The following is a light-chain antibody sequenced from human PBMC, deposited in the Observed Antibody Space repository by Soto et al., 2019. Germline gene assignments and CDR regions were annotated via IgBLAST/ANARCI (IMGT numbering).Light chain of an antibody. V-gene: IGKV1-8*01. CDR2: AAS. Sequence: AIRMTQSPSSLSASTGDRVTITCRASQGISSYLAWYQQKPGKAPKLLIYAASTLQSGVPSRFSGSGSETYFPRTISCLQSEDFATYYCQQYYSYPYIFGQGPKLQIK. J-gene: IGKJ2*01. CDR1: QGISSY. CDR3: QQYYSYPYI.